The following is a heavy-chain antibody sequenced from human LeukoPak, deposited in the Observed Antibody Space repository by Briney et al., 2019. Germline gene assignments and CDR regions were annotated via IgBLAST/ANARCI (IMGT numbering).Heavy chain of an antibody. D-gene: IGHD4-23*01. CDR1: EFTFSSYW. CDR2: IKQDGSEK. J-gene: IGHJ4*02. CDR3: ARPGEPYGGNPDY. V-gene: IGHV3-7*01. Sequence: GGSLRLSCAASEFTFSSYWMSWVRQAPGKGLEWVANIKQDGSEKYYVDSVKGRFTISRDNAKNSLYLQMNSLRAEDTAVYYCARPGEPYGGNPDYWGQGTLVTVSS.